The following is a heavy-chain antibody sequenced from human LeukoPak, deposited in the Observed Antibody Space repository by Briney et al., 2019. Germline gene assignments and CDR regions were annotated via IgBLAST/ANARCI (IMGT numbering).Heavy chain of an antibody. V-gene: IGHV4-59*08. CDR2: AYYSGHT. CDR3: ARHPFATPFDY. J-gene: IGHJ4*02. D-gene: IGHD2-15*01. CDR1: GGSISDNY. Sequence: SDTLSLTCTVSGGSISDNYWSWIRQPPGKGLEWIGYAYYSGHTNYNSSLKSRVTMSLDTSKSQFSLRLSSVTAADTAVYFCARHPFATPFDYWGPGTLVTVSS.